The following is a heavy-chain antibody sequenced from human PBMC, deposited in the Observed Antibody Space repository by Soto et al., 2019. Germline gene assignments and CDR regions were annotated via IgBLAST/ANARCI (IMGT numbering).Heavy chain of an antibody. D-gene: IGHD3-16*01. V-gene: IGHV3-23*01. CDR2: ISGSGGST. CDR3: AKGGGVRTHVDY. Sequence: EVQLLESGGGLVQPGGSLRLSCAASGFTFRSYAMSWVRQAPGKGLEWVSAISGSGGSTYYADSVKGRFTISRDNSKNTLYLQMNSLRAEDTAVYYCAKGGGVRTHVDYWGQGTLVTVSS. J-gene: IGHJ4*02. CDR1: GFTFRSYA.